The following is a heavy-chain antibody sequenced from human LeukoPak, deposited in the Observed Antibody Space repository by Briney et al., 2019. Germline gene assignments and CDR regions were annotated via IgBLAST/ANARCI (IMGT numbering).Heavy chain of an antibody. CDR3: ARPGYYYDSSGYPARFDY. D-gene: IGHD3-22*01. J-gene: IGHJ4*02. V-gene: IGHV3-23*05. CDR2: IGSDNKP. Sequence: GGSLRLSCEASGFTFSAYAMTWVRQAPGKGLEWVSSIGSDNKPHYSESVKGRFAISRDNSKSMLFLQLNSLRAEDTALYYCARPGYYYDSSGYPARFDYWGQGTLVTVSS. CDR1: GFTFSAYA.